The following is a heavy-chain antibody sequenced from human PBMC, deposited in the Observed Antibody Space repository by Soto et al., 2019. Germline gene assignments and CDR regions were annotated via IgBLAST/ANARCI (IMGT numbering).Heavy chain of an antibody. CDR3: ARTTRSGSFNFDY. Sequence: SVKVSCKASGGTFSSYAISWVRQAPGQGLEWMGGIIPIFGTANYAQKFQGRVTITADESTSTAYMELSSLRSEDTAVYYCARTTRSGSFNFDYWGQGTLVTVSS. CDR1: GGTFSSYA. D-gene: IGHD1-26*01. V-gene: IGHV1-69*13. CDR2: IIPIFGTA. J-gene: IGHJ4*02.